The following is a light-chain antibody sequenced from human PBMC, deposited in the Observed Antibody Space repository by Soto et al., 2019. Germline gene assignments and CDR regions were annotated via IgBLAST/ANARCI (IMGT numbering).Light chain of an antibody. CDR1: QSVNSY. CDR3: QHYDNSPWA. V-gene: IGKV3D-15*01. CDR2: GTS. Sequence: MTQSPATLSASMGDRATITCRASQSVNSYLAWYQQKPGKAPKLLIYGTSNRATGIPERFGGSGSGTEFTLIISSLQPDDFAVYYCQHYDNSPWAFGQGTKVDI. J-gene: IGKJ1*01.